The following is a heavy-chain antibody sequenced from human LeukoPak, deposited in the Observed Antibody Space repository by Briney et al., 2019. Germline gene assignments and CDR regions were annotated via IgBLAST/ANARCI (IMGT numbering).Heavy chain of an antibody. CDR2: ISSNGGST. Sequence: PGGSLRLSCVASGFTFSNYAMHWVRQAPGKGLEYVSAISSNGGSTYYANSVKGRFTISRDNSKNTLYLQMGSLRVEDMAVYYCAREWVEYSNTWSHFDYWGQGTLVTVSS. CDR3: AREWVEYSNTWSHFDY. J-gene: IGHJ4*02. CDR1: GFTFSNYA. V-gene: IGHV3-64*01. D-gene: IGHD6-13*01.